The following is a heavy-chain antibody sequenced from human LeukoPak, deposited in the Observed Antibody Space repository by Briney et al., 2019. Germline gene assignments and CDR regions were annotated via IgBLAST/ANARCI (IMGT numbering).Heavy chain of an antibody. CDR2: ISPDGGNT. Sequence: GGSLRLSCAASGFIFSSYSKHWVRQAPGKGLEYVSVISPDGGNTYYTNSVKGRFTISRDNSKNTLYLQMGSLREEDTAVYYCAREQPAGSTDCWGQGTLVTVSS. V-gene: IGHV3-64*01. CDR1: GFIFSSYS. J-gene: IGHJ4*02. CDR3: AREQPAGSTDC. D-gene: IGHD2-2*01.